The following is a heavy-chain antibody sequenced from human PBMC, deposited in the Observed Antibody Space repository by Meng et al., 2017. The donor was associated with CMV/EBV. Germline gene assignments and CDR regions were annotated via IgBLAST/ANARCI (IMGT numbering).Heavy chain of an antibody. Sequence: GESLKISCAASGFTFSSYGTHWVRQAPGKGLEWVAVIWYDGSNKYYADSVKGRFTISRDNSKNTLYLQMNSLRAEDTAVYYCAKDSSSPPGAFDYWGQGTLVTVSS. D-gene: IGHD6-6*01. CDR1: GFTFSSYG. CDR2: IWYDGSNK. J-gene: IGHJ4*02. CDR3: AKDSSSPPGAFDY. V-gene: IGHV3-33*06.